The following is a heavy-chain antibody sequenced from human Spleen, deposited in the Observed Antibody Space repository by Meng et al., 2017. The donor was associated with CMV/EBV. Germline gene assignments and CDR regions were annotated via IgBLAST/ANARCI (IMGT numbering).Heavy chain of an antibody. CDR3: SRGSVRLDPDDPFDI. CDR1: GFLVSNNY. Sequence: GESLKISCAASGFLVSNNYMIWVRQAPGKALEWVSFIHKSDDYADSVKGPFTISRDTSKNTLYLQMNSMRVEDTAIYYCSRGSVRLDPDDPFDIWGRGTVVTVSS. D-gene: IGHD4-17*01. CDR2: IHKSD. J-gene: IGHJ3*02. V-gene: IGHV3-66*02.